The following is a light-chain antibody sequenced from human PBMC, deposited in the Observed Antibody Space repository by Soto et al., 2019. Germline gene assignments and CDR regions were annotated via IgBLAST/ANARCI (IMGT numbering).Light chain of an antibody. CDR1: SSDVGGYKY. CDR2: DVN. V-gene: IGLV2-14*03. Sequence: QSVLTQPASVSGSPGQSITISCTGTSSDVGGYKYVSWHQQHPGKAPKLMIYDVNNRPSGVSNRFSGSKSGNTASLTISGPQAEDEADYYCSSYTTSNTWVFGGGTKLTVL. J-gene: IGLJ3*02. CDR3: SSYTTSNTWV.